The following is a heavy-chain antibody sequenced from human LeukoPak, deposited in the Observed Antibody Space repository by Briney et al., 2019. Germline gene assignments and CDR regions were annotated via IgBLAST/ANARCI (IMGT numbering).Heavy chain of an antibody. CDR2: IHQRGST. CDR1: GGSISSGGYY. Sequence: PSETLSLTCTVSGGSISSGGYYWSWVRQPPGKGLEWIGHIHQRGSTYYNPSLKSRVTISVDRPKNQVSLKLIAMTAADTAVYYCARIHFQFYYMDVWAKGPRSLSP. V-gene: IGHV4-30-2*01. D-gene: IGHD2/OR15-2a*01. CDR3: ARIHFQFYYMDV. J-gene: IGHJ6*03.